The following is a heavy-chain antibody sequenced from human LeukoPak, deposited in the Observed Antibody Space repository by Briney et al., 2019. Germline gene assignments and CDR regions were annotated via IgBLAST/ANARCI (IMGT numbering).Heavy chain of an antibody. Sequence: SVKVSCKASGGTFSSYAISWVRQAPGQGLEWMGGIIPIFGTANYAQKFQGRVTITTDESTSTAYMELSSLRSEDTAVYYCVLSPSPPYYYYYMDVWGKGTTVTVSS. CDR2: IIPIFGTA. CDR3: VLSPSPPYYYYYMDV. CDR1: GGTFSSYA. V-gene: IGHV1-69*05. J-gene: IGHJ6*03.